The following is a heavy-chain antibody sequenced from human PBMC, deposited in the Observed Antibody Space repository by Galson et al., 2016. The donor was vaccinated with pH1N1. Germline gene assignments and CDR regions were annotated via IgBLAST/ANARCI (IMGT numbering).Heavy chain of an antibody. J-gene: IGHJ1*01. CDR1: GASINSGSYS. CDR3: ASGVGDTGWYQSLPH. Sequence: SETLSLTCSVSGASINSGSYSWNWIRQPPGKGLEWIGSVFYTDNAYYSPSLRRRLTISGDTSKNQVSLKLSSVTAADTAVYYCASGVGDTGWYQSLPHWGPGTLVNVYS. D-gene: IGHD6-19*01. V-gene: IGHV4-39*01. CDR2: VFYTDNA.